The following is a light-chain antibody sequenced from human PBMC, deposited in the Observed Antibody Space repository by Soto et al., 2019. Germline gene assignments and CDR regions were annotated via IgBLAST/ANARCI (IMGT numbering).Light chain of an antibody. J-gene: IGLJ1*01. CDR2: DVS. CDR3: CSYAGSYTFDV. V-gene: IGLV2-11*01. Sequence: QSVLTQPRSVSGSPGQSVTISCTGTSSDVGGYNYVSWYQQHPGKAPKLMIYDVSKRPSGVTDRFSGSKSGNTASLTISGLQAEDEADYYCCSYAGSYTFDVFGTGTKLPS. CDR1: SSDVGGYNY.